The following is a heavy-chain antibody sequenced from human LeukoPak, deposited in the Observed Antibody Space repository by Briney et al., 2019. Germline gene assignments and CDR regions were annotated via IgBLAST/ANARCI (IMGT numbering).Heavy chain of an antibody. Sequence: GGSLRLSCAASGFTFSSYAMSWVRQAPGKGLEWVTAISGSGGSTYYADSVKGRFTISRDNSKNTLYLQMNSLRAEDTAVYYCAKGGSSGWYPNWFDPWGQGTLVTVSS. CDR3: AKGGSSGWYPNWFDP. J-gene: IGHJ5*02. CDR1: GFTFSSYA. V-gene: IGHV3-23*01. CDR2: ISGSGGST. D-gene: IGHD6-19*01.